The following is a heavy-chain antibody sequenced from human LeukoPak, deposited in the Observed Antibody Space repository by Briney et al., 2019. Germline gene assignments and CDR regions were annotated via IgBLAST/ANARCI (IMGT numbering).Heavy chain of an antibody. CDR2: ISAYNGNT. D-gene: IGHD2-21*02. Sequence: GASVKVSCKASGYTFTSYGTSWVRQAPGQGLEWMGWISAYNGNTNYAQKLQGRVTMTTDTSTSTAYMELRSLRSDDTAVYYCARVPLFRGGDCYSDYWGQGTLVTVSS. CDR3: ARVPLFRGGDCYSDY. CDR1: GYTFTSYG. V-gene: IGHV1-18*01. J-gene: IGHJ4*02.